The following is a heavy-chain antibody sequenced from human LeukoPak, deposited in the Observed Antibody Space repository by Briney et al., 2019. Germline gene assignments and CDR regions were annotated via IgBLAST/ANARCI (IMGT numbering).Heavy chain of an antibody. CDR1: GFTVSSNY. CDR3: ARDHPYYYYYGMDV. CDR2: IYSGGST. J-gene: IGHJ6*02. Sequence: GGSLRLSCAASGFTVSSNYMSWVRQAPGKGLEWVSVIYSGGSTYYADSVKGRFTIPRDNSKNTLYLQMNSLRAEDTAVYYCARDHPYYYYYGMDVWGQGTTVTVSS. V-gene: IGHV3-66*01.